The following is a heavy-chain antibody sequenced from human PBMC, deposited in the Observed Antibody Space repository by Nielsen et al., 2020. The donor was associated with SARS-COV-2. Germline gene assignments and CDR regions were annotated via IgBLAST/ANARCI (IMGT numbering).Heavy chain of an antibody. CDR2: ISYDGSNK. CDR3: ARGRWLQPAPWFDP. V-gene: IGHV3-30-3*01. CDR1: GFTFSTYA. J-gene: IGHJ5*02. Sequence: GESLKISCAASGFTFSTYALHWVRQAPGKGLEWVAVISYDGSNKYYADSVKGRFTISRDNSKNTLYLQMNSLRAEDTAVYYCARGRWLQPAPWFDPWGQGTLVTVSS. D-gene: IGHD5-24*01.